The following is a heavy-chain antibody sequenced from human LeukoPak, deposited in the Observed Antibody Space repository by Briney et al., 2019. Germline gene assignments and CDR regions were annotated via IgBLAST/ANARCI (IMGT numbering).Heavy chain of an antibody. Sequence: GGSLRLSCAASGFTFSNYEMNWVRQAPGKGLEWVSYISDSGNTIYYADSVKGRFTISRDNAKNSLYLQMNSLRAEDTAVYLCAGDQTGNIDYWGQGTLVTVSS. CDR3: AGDQTGNIDY. CDR1: GFTFSNYE. V-gene: IGHV3-48*03. J-gene: IGHJ4*02. CDR2: ISDSGNTI.